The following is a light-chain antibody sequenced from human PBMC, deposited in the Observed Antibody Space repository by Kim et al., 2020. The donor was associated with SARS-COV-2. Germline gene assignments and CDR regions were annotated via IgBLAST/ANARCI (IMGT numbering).Light chain of an antibody. J-gene: IGLJ3*02. Sequence: QSALAQPASVSGSLGQSITISCTGTSSDVGNYDLVSWFQHHTGRAPTLIIHADKERPSGISERFSGSKSGNTASLTISGLQADDEADYYCCSYAGDSTWIFGGGTKVTVL. V-gene: IGLV2-23*01. CDR1: SSDVGNYDL. CDR3: CSYAGDSTWI. CDR2: ADK.